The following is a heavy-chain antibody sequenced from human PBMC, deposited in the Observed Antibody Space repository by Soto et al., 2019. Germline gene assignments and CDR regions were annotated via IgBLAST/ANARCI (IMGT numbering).Heavy chain of an antibody. D-gene: IGHD2-2*01. J-gene: IGHJ6*02. V-gene: IGHV1-18*04. Sequence: ASVKVSCKASGHTFTSYGISWVRQAPGQGLEWMGWISAYNGNTNYAQKLQGRVTMTTDTSTSTAYMELRSLRSDDTAVYYCARGADIVVVPAASDYYYYYGMDVWGQGTTVTVSS. CDR3: ARGADIVVVPAASDYYYYYGMDV. CDR1: GHTFTSYG. CDR2: ISAYNGNT.